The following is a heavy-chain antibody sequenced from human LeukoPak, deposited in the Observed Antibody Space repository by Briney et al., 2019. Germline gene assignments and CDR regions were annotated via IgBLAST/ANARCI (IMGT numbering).Heavy chain of an antibody. CDR2: IHPNSGGT. Sequence: APVKVSCKTSGYAFIDHHMHWVRQAPGQGLEWMGWIHPNSGGTNYAQRFQGRVTMTRDTSISTVYMELSRLRSDDTAVYYCARGTFDPWGQGTLVTVSS. CDR3: ARGTFDP. D-gene: IGHD3/OR15-3a*01. J-gene: IGHJ5*02. V-gene: IGHV1-2*02. CDR1: GYAFIDHH.